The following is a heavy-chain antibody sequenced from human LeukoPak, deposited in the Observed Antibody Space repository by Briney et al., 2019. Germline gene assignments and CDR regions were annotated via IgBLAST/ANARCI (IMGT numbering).Heavy chain of an antibody. J-gene: IGHJ4*02. Sequence: GGSLRLSCAASGFTFSNAWMSWVRQAPGKGLDWVSAISGSGGKTYYADSVEGRFTISRDNSKNTLYLQMSSLTVEDTAVYYCANRPAVGRFDYWGQGTLVTVSS. CDR1: GFTFSNAW. D-gene: IGHD6-13*01. V-gene: IGHV3-23*01. CDR3: ANRPAVGRFDY. CDR2: ISGSGGKT.